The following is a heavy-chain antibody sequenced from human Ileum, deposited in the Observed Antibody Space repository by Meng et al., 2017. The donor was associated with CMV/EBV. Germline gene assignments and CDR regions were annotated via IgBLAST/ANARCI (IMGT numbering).Heavy chain of an antibody. CDR2: ISSNGGST. Sequence: GGSLRLSCAASGFTFSTYGMHWVRQAPAKGLEYVSGISSNGGSTYYADSVKGRFTISRDKSKNTLYLQMGSLRAEDMAVYYCAREGGSFTSPYYYYGMDVWGQGTTVTVSS. CDR3: AREGGSFTSPYYYYGMDV. D-gene: IGHD6-13*01. J-gene: IGHJ6*02. CDR1: GFTFSTYG. V-gene: IGHV3-64*02.